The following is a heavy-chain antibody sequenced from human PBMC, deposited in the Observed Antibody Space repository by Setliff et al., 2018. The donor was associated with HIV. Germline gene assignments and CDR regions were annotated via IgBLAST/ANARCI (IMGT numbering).Heavy chain of an antibody. V-gene: IGHV4-59*11. J-gene: IGHJ2*01. CDR1: GGFISNHY. Sequence: TSETLSLTCTISGGFISNHYWNWIRQPPGKGLEWIGSTHYSGSSYYSPSLKSRVTISLDTSKNQFSLELSSMTAADTAVYYCARDVGLCGVDCWPYFYFDLWGRGNLVTVSS. D-gene: IGHD2-21*02. CDR2: THYSGSS. CDR3: ARDVGLCGVDCWPYFYFDL.